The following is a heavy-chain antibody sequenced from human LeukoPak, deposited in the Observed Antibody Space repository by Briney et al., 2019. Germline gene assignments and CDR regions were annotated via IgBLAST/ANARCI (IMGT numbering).Heavy chain of an antibody. CDR2: IGTARDT. J-gene: IGHJ6*02. CDR1: GFTFSSYD. Sequence: GGSLRLSCAASGFTFSSYDMHWVRQATGKGLEWVSAIGTARDTYYPGSAKGRFTISRENAKNSLYLQMNSLRAGDTAVYYCARARVATNYYYYGMDVWGQGTTVTVSS. D-gene: IGHD5-12*01. V-gene: IGHV3-13*01. CDR3: ARARVATNYYYYGMDV.